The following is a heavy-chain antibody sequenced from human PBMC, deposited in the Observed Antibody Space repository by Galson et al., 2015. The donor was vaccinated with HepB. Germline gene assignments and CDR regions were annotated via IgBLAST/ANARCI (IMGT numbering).Heavy chain of an antibody. J-gene: IGHJ4*02. CDR2: INAGNGNT. Sequence: VKVSCKASGYTFTSYAMHWVRQAPGQRLEWMGWINAGNGNTKYSQKFQGRVTITRDTSASTAYMELSSLRSEDTAVYYCARGLLWFGELLSPFDYWGQGTLVTVSS. CDR1: GYTFTSYA. D-gene: IGHD3-10*01. CDR3: ARGLLWFGELLSPFDY. V-gene: IGHV1-3*01.